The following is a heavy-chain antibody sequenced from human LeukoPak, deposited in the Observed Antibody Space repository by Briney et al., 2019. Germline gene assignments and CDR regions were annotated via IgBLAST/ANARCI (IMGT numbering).Heavy chain of an antibody. Sequence: SETLSLTCTVSGGSISSSSYYWGWIRQPPGKGLECIGSIYYSGSTYYNPSLKSRVTISVDTSKNQFSLKLSSVTAADTAVYYCARAPLLIDRYYYDSSGCFDYWGQGTLVTVSS. V-gene: IGHV4-39*07. CDR3: ARAPLLIDRYYYDSSGCFDY. CDR2: IYYSGST. J-gene: IGHJ4*02. D-gene: IGHD3-22*01. CDR1: GGSISSSSYY.